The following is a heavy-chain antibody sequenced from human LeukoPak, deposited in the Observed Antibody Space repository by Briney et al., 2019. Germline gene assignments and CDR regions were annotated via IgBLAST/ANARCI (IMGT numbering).Heavy chain of an antibody. V-gene: IGHV3-21*01. CDR2: ISSSSIYK. CDR3: ARVDEGRNGVTVGY. J-gene: IGHJ4*02. Sequence: PGGSLRLSCAASGFTFNSCSMNWVRQAPGKGLEWVSSISSSSIYKYYADSVKGRFTISRDNAKNSLYLQMNSLRAEDTAVYYCARVDEGRNGVTVGYWGQGTLVTVSS. D-gene: IGHD2-8*01. CDR1: GFTFNSCS.